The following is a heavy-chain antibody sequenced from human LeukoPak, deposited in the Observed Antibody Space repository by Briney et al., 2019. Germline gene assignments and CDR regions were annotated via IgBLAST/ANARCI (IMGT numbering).Heavy chain of an antibody. Sequence: SETLSLTCTVSGGSISSYYWSWIRQTPGKGLEWIGYIYYSGSTNYNPSLKSRVTISVDTSKNQFSLKLSSVTAADTAVYYCARVFGYYYYFDYWGQGTLVTVSS. CDR3: ARVFGYYYYFDY. CDR2: IYYSGST. CDR1: GGSISSYY. D-gene: IGHD3-22*01. J-gene: IGHJ4*02. V-gene: IGHV4-59*01.